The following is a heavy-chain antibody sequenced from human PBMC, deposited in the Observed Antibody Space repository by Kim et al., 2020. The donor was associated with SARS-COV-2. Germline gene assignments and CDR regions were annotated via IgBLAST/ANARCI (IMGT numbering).Heavy chain of an antibody. Sequence: GNPTYAQGFTGRFVFSLDTSVSTAYLQISSLKAEDTAVYYCARESAGPDYWGQGTLVTVSS. D-gene: IGHD6-13*01. CDR3: ARESAGPDY. J-gene: IGHJ4*02. CDR2: GNP. V-gene: IGHV7-4-1*02.